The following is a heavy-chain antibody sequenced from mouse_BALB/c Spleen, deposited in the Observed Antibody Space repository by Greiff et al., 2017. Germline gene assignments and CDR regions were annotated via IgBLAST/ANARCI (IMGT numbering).Heavy chain of an antibody. V-gene: IGHV1-18*01. J-gene: IGHJ3*01. CDR2: INPNNGGT. CDR3: ARSAYYGNSWFAY. Sequence: EVQRVESGPELVKPGASVKISCKTSGYTFTEYTMHWVKQSHGKSLEWIGGINPNNGGTSYNQKFKGKATLTVDKSSSTAYMELRSLTSEDSAVYYCARSAYYGNSWFAYWGQGTLVTVSA. CDR1: GYTFTEYT. D-gene: IGHD2-10*01.